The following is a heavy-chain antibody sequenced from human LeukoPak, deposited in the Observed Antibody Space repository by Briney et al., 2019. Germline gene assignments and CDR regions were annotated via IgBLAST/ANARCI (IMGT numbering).Heavy chain of an antibody. D-gene: IGHD3-10*01. J-gene: IGHJ5*02. Sequence: ASVKVSCKASGYTFTSYDINWVRQATGQGLEWMGWMNPNSGNTGYAQKFQGRVTITRNTSISTAYMELSSLRSEDTAVYYCARGAMVRGRANWFDPWGQGTLVTVSS. V-gene: IGHV1-8*01. CDR1: GYTFTSYD. CDR3: ARGAMVRGRANWFDP. CDR2: MNPNSGNT.